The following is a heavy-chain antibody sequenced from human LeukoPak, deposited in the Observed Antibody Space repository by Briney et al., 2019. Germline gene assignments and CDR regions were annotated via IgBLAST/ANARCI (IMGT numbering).Heavy chain of an antibody. CDR1: GGSFSGYY. CDR2: INHSGST. Sequence: SETLSLTCAVYGGSFSGYYWSWIRQPPGKGLEWIGEINHSGSTNYNPSLKSRVNISVDTSKNQFSLKLSSVTAADTAVYYCARARGYSYGYKGWFDPWGQGTLVTVSS. J-gene: IGHJ5*02. V-gene: IGHV4-34*01. D-gene: IGHD5-18*01. CDR3: ARARGYSYGYKGWFDP.